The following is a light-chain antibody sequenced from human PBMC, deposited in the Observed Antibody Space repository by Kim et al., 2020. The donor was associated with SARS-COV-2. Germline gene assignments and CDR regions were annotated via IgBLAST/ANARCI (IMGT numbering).Light chain of an antibody. Sequence: QRVTISCTGRSSNIGAGSDVHWYQQLPGTAPRLLIFGNNKRPSGVPDRFSGSKSGTSASLAITGLQAEDESAYYCQSYDNSLSVWVFGGGTQLTVL. CDR2: GNN. CDR1: SSNIGAGSD. V-gene: IGLV1-40*01. CDR3: QSYDNSLSVWV. J-gene: IGLJ3*02.